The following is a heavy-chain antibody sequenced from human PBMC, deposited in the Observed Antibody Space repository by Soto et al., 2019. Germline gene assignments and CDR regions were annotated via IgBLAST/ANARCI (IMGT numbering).Heavy chain of an antibody. CDR3: ARGRNVYDSSDYSYGDVDF. CDR2: IDYSGST. D-gene: IGHD3-22*01. V-gene: IGHV4-59*01. Sequence: LSLTCTVSGGSISSYYWSWIRQPPGKGLEWIGYIDYSGSTNYNPSLKSRVTISVDTSKNQFSLKLSSVTAADTAVYYCARGRNVYDSSDYSYGDVDFWGQGTQVTVSS. J-gene: IGHJ4*02. CDR1: GGSISSYY.